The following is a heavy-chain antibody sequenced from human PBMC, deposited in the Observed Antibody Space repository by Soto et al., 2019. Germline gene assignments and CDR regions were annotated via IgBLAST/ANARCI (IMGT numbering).Heavy chain of an antibody. J-gene: IGHJ3*02. V-gene: IGHV3-21*06. CDR1: GFTFSSYS. D-gene: IGHD2-2*02. CDR3: VRGGRGYTRDDVFDI. CDR2: ISSSSSSL. Sequence: GGSLRLSCVDSGFTFSSYSMNWVRQAPGKGLEWVSSISSSSSSLFYADSLKGRFTISRDNAKNSLYLQMNSLRAEDTVVYYCVRGGRGYTRDDVFDIWGQGTMVTVS.